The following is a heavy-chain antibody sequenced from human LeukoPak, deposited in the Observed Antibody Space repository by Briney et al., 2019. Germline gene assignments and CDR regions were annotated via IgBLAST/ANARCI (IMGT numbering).Heavy chain of an antibody. Sequence: GGSLRLSCAACGFTFSSYDMHWVRQATGKGLEWVSAISGSGGSAYCADSVKGRFTVSRDNSKNTLYLQMNSLRAEDTAVYYCAKEARSYGYYFDYWGQGTLVTVSS. CDR1: GFTFSSYD. CDR3: AKEARSYGYYFDY. V-gene: IGHV3-23*01. D-gene: IGHD5-18*01. J-gene: IGHJ4*02. CDR2: ISGSGGSA.